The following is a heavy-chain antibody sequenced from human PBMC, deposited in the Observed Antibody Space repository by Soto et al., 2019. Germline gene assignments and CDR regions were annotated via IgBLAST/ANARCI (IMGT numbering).Heavy chain of an antibody. CDR1: GGTFSSYA. D-gene: IGHD1-7*01. CDR3: ARNPSAEIWNYFICYCGMDV. V-gene: IGHV1-69*01. CDR2: IIPIFGTA. Sequence: QVQLVQSGAEVKKPGSSVKVSCKASGGTFSSYAISWVRQAPGQGLEWMGGIIPIFGTANYAQKFQGRVTITADESTSTAYMELSSLISEDTAVYYCARNPSAEIWNYFICYCGMDVWGQGTTVTVSS. J-gene: IGHJ6*02.